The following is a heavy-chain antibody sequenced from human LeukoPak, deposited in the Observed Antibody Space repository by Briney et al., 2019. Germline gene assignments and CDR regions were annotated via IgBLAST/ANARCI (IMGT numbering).Heavy chain of an antibody. CDR1: GFSVTRNY. D-gene: IGHD3-22*01. CDR2: MYSGGGT. J-gene: IGHJ4*02. V-gene: IGHV3-53*01. Sequence: PGGSLRLSCAASGFSVTRNYVSWVRQAPGKGLEWVSLMYSGGGTSYADSVKGRFTISRDNSKNTLYLEMNSLRAEDTAVYHCAKDSGDYDRTGYHDWGQGTLVTVSS. CDR3: AKDSGDYDRTGYHD.